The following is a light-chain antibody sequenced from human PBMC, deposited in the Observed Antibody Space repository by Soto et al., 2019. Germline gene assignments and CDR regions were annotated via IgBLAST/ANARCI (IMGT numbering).Light chain of an antibody. J-gene: IGKJ5*01. CDR3: QQSSHCAPP. V-gene: IGKV3-11*01. CDR2: DAS. CDR1: QSVSSY. Sequence: EIVLTQSPATLSLSPGERATLSCRASQSVSSYLAWYQQKPGQAPRLLIYDASNRATGIPARFSGSGSGTDFTLTIRSLEPEAAAVNYGQQSSHCAPPFGLTTRLE.